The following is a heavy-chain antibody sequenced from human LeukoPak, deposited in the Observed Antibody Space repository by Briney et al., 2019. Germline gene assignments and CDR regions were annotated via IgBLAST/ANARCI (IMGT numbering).Heavy chain of an antibody. CDR2: IKQDGSEK. Sequence: GRSLRLSCVASGFTISDYWMSWVRQTPGKGLEWVANIKQDGSEKHYVGSVKGRLNISRDNVKNALYLQMNSLRVEDTGVYYCVRGAYYAAYWGQGTLVTVSS. CDR1: GFTISDYW. D-gene: IGHD2/OR15-2a*01. J-gene: IGHJ4*02. V-gene: IGHV3-7*01. CDR3: VRGAYYAAY.